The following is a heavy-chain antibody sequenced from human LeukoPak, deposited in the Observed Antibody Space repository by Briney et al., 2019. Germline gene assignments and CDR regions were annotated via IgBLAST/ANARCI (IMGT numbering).Heavy chain of an antibody. CDR1: GFTFSIYC. D-gene: IGHD5-18*01. V-gene: IGHV3-74*01. J-gene: IGHJ6*02. Sequence: GGSLRLSCAASGFTFSIYCMHWVRQAPGKGLVWVSHINSDGSITSYADSVKGRFTISRDNAKNTLYLQMNSLRAEDTAVYYCARDAVDTANAVWGQGTTVTVSS. CDR3: ARDAVDTANAV. CDR2: INSDGSIT.